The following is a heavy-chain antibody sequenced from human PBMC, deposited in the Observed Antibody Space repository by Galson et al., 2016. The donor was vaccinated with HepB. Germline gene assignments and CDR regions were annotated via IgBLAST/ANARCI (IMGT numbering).Heavy chain of an antibody. CDR1: GFTFNRYT. CDR2: ISSSGTTI. Sequence: SLRLSCAASGFTFNRYTMNWVRQAPGKGLEWVAYISSSGTTIYYADSVKGRLTISRDNAKNSLYLQMNSLRAEDTAVYYCARGPVRLDDLLTGPPKNPDYWGQGTLVTVSS. D-gene: IGHD3-9*01. V-gene: IGHV3-48*03. J-gene: IGHJ4*02. CDR3: ARGPVRLDDLLTGPPKNPDY.